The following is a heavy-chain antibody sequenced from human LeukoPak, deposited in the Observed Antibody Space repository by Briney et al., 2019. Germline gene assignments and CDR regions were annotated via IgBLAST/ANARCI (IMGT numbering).Heavy chain of an antibody. J-gene: IGHJ4*02. CDR2: IYYSGST. CDR3: ARVQRDFWSGYFFDY. D-gene: IGHD3-3*01. CDR1: GGSISSYY. V-gene: IGHV4-59*01. Sequence: TSETLSLTCTVSGGSISSYYWSWIRQPPGKGLEWIGYIYYSGSTNYNPSLKSRVTISVDTSKNQFSLKLGSVTAADTAVYYCARVQRDFWSGYFFDYWGQGTLVTVSS.